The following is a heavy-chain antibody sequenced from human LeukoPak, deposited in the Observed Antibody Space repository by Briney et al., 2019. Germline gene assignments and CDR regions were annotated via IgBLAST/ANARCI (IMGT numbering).Heavy chain of an antibody. D-gene: IGHD6-13*01. CDR2: IYYSGST. CDR3: ARDAAAAGHFDY. Sequence: SDTLSLTCTVSGGSVSSGSYYWSWIRQPPGKGLEWIGYIYYSGSTNYNPSLKSRVTISVDTSKNQFSLKLSSVTAADTAVYYCARDAAAAGHFDYWGQGTLVTVSS. J-gene: IGHJ4*02. CDR1: GGSVSSGSYY. V-gene: IGHV4-61*01.